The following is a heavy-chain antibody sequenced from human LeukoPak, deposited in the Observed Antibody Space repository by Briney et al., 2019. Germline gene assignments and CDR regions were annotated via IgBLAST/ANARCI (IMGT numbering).Heavy chain of an antibody. CDR2: IRTKSYSYAT. CDR1: GITFSGSS. CDR3: TRSGGDGMAENDY. V-gene: IGHV3-73*01. Sequence: PGGSLRLSCAASGITFSGSSMHWVRQTSGKGLEWVGRIRTKSYSYATAYGESVKGRFTISRDDSKNTAYLQMNSLKTEDTAEYYCTRSGGDGMAENDYWGQGTLVTVSS. D-gene: IGHD6-13*01. J-gene: IGHJ4*02.